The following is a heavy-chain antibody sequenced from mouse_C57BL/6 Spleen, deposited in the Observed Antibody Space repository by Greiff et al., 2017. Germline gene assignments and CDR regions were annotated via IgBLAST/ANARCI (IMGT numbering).Heavy chain of an antibody. CDR3: TRGGSSYGEGYWYFDV. CDR1: GYTFTDYE. Sequence: VQLQQSGAELERPGASVTLSCKASGYTFTDYEMHWVKQTPVHGLEWIGAIDPETGGTAYNQKFKGKAILTADKSSSTAYMELRSLTSEDSAVYYCTRGGSSYGEGYWYFDVWGTGTTVTVSS. J-gene: IGHJ1*03. CDR2: IDPETGGT. D-gene: IGHD1-1*01. V-gene: IGHV1-15*01.